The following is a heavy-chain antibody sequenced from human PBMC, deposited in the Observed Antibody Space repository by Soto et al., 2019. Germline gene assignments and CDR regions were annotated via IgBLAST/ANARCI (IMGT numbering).Heavy chain of an antibody. D-gene: IGHD2-2*01. CDR2: IYYSGST. CDR3: ASYPGCDIVLVPA. V-gene: IGHV4-30-4*01. J-gene: IGHJ5*02. Sequence: QVQLQESGPGLVKPSQTLSLTCTVSGGSISSGDYYWSWIRQPPGKGLEWIGYIYYSGSTYYNPSLKSRVTISGDTSKNPFSLKLSSVTAADTAVYYCASYPGCDIVLVPAWGQGTLVTVSS. CDR1: GGSISSGDYY.